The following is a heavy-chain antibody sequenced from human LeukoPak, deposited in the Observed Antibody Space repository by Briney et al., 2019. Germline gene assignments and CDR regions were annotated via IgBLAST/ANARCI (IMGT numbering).Heavy chain of an antibody. CDR2: ISGSGGST. CDR3: ARGNYYDTSGPSWY. CDR1: GFTFSSYA. V-gene: IGHV3-23*01. D-gene: IGHD3-22*01. J-gene: IGHJ4*02. Sequence: PGGSLRLSCAASGFTFSSYAMSWVRQAPGKGLEWVSAISGSGGSTYYADSVKGRFTVSRDNSKNTLYLQMNSLRADDTAVYYCARGNYYDTSGPSWYWGQGTLVTVSS.